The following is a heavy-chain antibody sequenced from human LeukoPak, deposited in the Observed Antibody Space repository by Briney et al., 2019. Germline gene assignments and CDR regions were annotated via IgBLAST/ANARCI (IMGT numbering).Heavy chain of an antibody. V-gene: IGHV1-8*02. Sequence: ASVKVSCKASGGTFSSYAINWVRQATGQGLEWMGWMNPNSGNTGYAQKCQGRVTMTRNTSISTAYMELSSLRSEDTAVYYCAAGGPYYYGSGSYCWGQGTLVTVSS. CDR3: AAGGPYYYGSGSYC. D-gene: IGHD3-10*01. J-gene: IGHJ4*02. CDR1: GGTFSSYA. CDR2: MNPNSGNT.